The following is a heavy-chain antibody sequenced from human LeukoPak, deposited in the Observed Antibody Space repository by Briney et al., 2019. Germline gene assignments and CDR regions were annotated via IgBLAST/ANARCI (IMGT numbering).Heavy chain of an antibody. J-gene: IGHJ4*02. V-gene: IGHV3-30*02. CDR2: IRHDEANS. CDR3: AKEYTPSSPLGELDS. CDR1: GFNLNSYA. Sequence: PGGSLRLSCAVSGFNLNSYAMHWVRQAPGKGLEWVAVIRHDEANSFYADSVQGRFTISRDTSKKLLYLQMNSLRVEDTAVYYCAKEYTPSSPLGELDSWGQGTPVTVSS. D-gene: IGHD6-6*01.